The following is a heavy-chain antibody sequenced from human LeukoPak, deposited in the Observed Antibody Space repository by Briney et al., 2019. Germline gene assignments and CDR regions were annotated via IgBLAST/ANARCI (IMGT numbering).Heavy chain of an antibody. V-gene: IGHV1-69*05. D-gene: IGHD3-10*01. CDR3: ARSPTYYYGSGRRFYYMDV. CDR1: GGTFSSYA. CDR2: IIPIFGTA. J-gene: IGHJ6*03. Sequence: ASVEVSCKASGGTFSSYAISWVRQAPGQGLEWMGGIIPIFGTANYAQKFQGRVTITTDESTSTAYMELSSLRSEDTAVYYCARSPTYYYGSGRRFYYMDVWGKGTTVTVSS.